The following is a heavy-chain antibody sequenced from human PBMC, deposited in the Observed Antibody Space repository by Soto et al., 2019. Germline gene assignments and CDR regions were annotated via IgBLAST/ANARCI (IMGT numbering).Heavy chain of an antibody. CDR3: ARPLIAVAGPFDY. J-gene: IGHJ4*02. CDR2: IYHSGST. D-gene: IGHD6-19*01. Sequence: PSETLSLTCAVSSGSISSSNWWSWVRQPPGKGLEWIGEIYHSGSTNYNPSLKSRVTISVDTSKNQFSLKLSSVTAADTAVYYCARPLIAVAGPFDYWGQGTLVTVSS. V-gene: IGHV4-4*02. CDR1: SGSISSSNW.